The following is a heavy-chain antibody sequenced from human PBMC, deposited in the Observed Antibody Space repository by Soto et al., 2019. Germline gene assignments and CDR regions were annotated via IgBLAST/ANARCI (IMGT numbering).Heavy chain of an antibody. CDR2: ISAYNGNT. V-gene: IGHV1-18*04. D-gene: IGHD3-3*01. J-gene: IGHJ6*02. CDR3: ARITIFGADYYYYGMDV. CDR1: GYTFTSYG. Sequence: ASVKVSCKASGYTFTSYGISWVRQAPGQGLEWMGWISAYNGNTNYAQKLQGRVTMTTDTSTSTAYMELRSLRSDDTAVYYCARITIFGADYYYYGMDVWGQGTTVTVSS.